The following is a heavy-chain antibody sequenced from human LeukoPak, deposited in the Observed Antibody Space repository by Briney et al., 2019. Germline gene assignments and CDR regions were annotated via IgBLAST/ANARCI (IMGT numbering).Heavy chain of an antibody. V-gene: IGHV1-2*06. CDR1: GGTFSSYA. J-gene: IGHJ4*02. CDR2: INPNSGGT. CDR3: ARAGVDSSGLEVDY. Sequence: ASVKLSCKASGGTFSSYAISWVRQAPGQGLEWMGRINPNSGGTNYAQKFQGRVTMTRDTSISTAYMELSRLRSDDTAVYYCARAGVDSSGLEVDYWGQGTLVTVSS. D-gene: IGHD3-22*01.